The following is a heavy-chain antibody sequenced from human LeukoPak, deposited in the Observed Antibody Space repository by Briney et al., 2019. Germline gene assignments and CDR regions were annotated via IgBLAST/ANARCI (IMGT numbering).Heavy chain of an antibody. CDR3: SRDYWGYSYGYSNY. CDR2: IRSKAYDGTT. D-gene: IGHD5-18*01. Sequence: GGSLGLSCTASGFRFGDYGMSWVRQAPGKGLEWVGFIRSKAYDGTTEYAASVNGRFSISRDDSKSIAYMQMNSLKTEDTAVYYCSRDYWGYSYGYSNYWGQGTLVTVSS. J-gene: IGHJ4*02. CDR1: GFRFGDYG. V-gene: IGHV3-49*04.